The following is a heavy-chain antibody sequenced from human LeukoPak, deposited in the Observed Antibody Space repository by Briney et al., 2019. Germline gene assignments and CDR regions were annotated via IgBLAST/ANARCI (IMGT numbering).Heavy chain of an antibody. D-gene: IGHD2-2*01. CDR1: GETFSGYY. CDR3: ARADVVPAALGAFDI. CDR2: IDQSGSP. Sequence: SETLSLTCAVYGETFSGYYWSWIRQPPGKGLEWIGEIDQSGSPKYNPSLKSRVTMSVDTSKNQFSLKLSSVTAADTAVYYCARADVVPAALGAFDIWGQGTMVTVSS. J-gene: IGHJ3*02. V-gene: IGHV4-34*01.